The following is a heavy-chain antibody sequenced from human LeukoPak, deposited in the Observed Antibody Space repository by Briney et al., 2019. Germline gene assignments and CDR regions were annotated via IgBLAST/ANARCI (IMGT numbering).Heavy chain of an antibody. CDR3: VRSYYYDSSGYYPFDY. Sequence: ASVKVSCKASGYTFTSYGISWVRQAPGQGLEWMGWISAYNGNTNYAQKLQGRVTMTTDTSTSTAYMELRSLRSDDTAVYYCVRSYYYDSSGYYPFDYWGQGTLVTVSS. CDR1: GYTFTSYG. CDR2: ISAYNGNT. D-gene: IGHD3-22*01. J-gene: IGHJ4*02. V-gene: IGHV1-18*01.